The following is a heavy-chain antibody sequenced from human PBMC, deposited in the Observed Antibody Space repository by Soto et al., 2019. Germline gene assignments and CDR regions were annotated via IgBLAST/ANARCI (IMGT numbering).Heavy chain of an antibody. Sequence: LSLTCAVSGGSISSGGYSWSWIRQPPGKGLEWIGYIYHSGSTYYNPSLKSRVTISVDRSKNQFSLKLSSVTAADTAVYYCARINYYDSSGYSLNYYYYGMDVWGQGTTVTVSS. V-gene: IGHV4-30-2*01. CDR1: GGSISSGGYS. CDR2: IYHSGST. J-gene: IGHJ6*02. D-gene: IGHD3-22*01. CDR3: ARINYYDSSGYSLNYYYYGMDV.